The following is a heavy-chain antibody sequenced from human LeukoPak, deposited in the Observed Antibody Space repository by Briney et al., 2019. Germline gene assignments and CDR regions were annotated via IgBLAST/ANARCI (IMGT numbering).Heavy chain of an antibody. J-gene: IGHJ4*02. CDR3: AKASGYSYGNTDY. V-gene: IGHV3-23*01. D-gene: IGHD5-18*01. CDR1: GFTFSSYA. Sequence: GGSLRLSCAASGFTFSSYAMSWVRQAPGKGLEWVSAISGSGSSTYYADSVKGRFTISRDNSKNTLYLQMNSLRAEDTAVYYCAKASGYSYGNTDYWGQGTLVTVSS. CDR2: ISGSGSST.